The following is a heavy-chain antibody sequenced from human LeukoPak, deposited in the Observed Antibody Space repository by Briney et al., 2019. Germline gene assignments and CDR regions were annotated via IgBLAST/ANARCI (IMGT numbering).Heavy chain of an antibody. Sequence: SETLSLTCAVYGGSFSGYYWSWIRQPPGKGLEWIGEINHSGGTNYNPSLKSRVTMSVDTSKNQFSLKLSSVTAADTAVYYCARDRGQPKNWFDPWGQGTLVTVSS. CDR1: GGSFSGYY. J-gene: IGHJ5*02. CDR3: ARDRGQPKNWFDP. CDR2: INHSGGT. V-gene: IGHV4-34*01.